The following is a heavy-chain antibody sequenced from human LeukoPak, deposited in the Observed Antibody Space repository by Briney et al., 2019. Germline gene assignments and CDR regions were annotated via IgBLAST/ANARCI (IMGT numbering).Heavy chain of an antibody. CDR2: IYHSGST. D-gene: IGHD4-17*01. CDR3: ARGNRYGDYAYDY. Sequence: TSETLSLTCTVSGYSISSGYYWGWIRQPPGKGLEWIGSIYHSGSTYYNPSLKSRVTISVDTSKNQFSLKLSSVTAADTAVYYCARGNRYGDYAYDYWGQGTLVTVSS. V-gene: IGHV4-38-2*02. J-gene: IGHJ4*02. CDR1: GYSISSGYY.